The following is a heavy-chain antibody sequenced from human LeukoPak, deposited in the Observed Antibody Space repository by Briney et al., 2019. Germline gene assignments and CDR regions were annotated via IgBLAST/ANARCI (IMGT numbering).Heavy chain of an antibody. J-gene: IGHJ5*02. CDR2: ISNDGGGT. D-gene: IGHD3-22*01. CDR3: AKGSSGYFADL. V-gene: IGHV3-23*01. Sequence: GGSLRLSCAASGFTFNNYGLIWVRQAPGKGLEWVAAISNDGGGTMYAGFVEGRFTISRDNSKNTLFLQMNSLRAEGTALYYCAKGSSGYFADLWGQGTLVTVSS. CDR1: GFTFNNYG.